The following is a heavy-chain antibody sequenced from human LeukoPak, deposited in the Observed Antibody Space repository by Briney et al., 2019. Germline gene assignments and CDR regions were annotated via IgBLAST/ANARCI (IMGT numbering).Heavy chain of an antibody. V-gene: IGHV3-21*01. CDR1: GFTFSSYS. CDR2: ISSSSSYI. CDR3: ASEAGGFDY. Sequence: VGSLRLSCAASGFTFSSYSMNWVRQAPGKGLEWVSSISSSSSYIYYADSVKGRFTISRDNAKNSLYLQMNSLRAEDTAVYYCASEAGGFDYWGQGTLVTVSS. J-gene: IGHJ4*02. D-gene: IGHD2-8*02.